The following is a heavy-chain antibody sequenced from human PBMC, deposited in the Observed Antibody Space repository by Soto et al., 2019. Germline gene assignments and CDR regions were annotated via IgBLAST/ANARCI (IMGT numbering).Heavy chain of an antibody. CDR3: ARTTVTMGEWYFDL. CDR2: IIPILGIA. J-gene: IGHJ2*01. D-gene: IGHD4-17*01. CDR1: GGTFSSYT. V-gene: IGHV1-69*02. Sequence: QVQLVQSGAEVKKPGSSVKVSCKASGGTFSSYTISWVRQAPGQGLEWMGRIIPILGIANYAQKFQGRVTXLAXKXMSTAYMELSSLRSEDTAVYYCARTTVTMGEWYFDLWGRGTLVTVSS.